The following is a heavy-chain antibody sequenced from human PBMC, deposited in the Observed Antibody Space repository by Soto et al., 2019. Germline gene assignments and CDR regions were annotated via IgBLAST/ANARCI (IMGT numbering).Heavy chain of an antibody. CDR2: IYYSGST. D-gene: IGHD2-15*01. CDR3: AREALATPPDY. J-gene: IGHJ4*02. V-gene: IGHV4-59*01. Sequence: QVQLQESGPGLVKPSETLSLTCTVSGGSIKYYYWSWIRQPPGKGLEWIGYIYYSGSTKYNPSLKSRVTIPIDTSKNQFSLKLSSVTAADTAVYYCAREALATPPDYWGQGTLVTVSS. CDR1: GGSIKYYY.